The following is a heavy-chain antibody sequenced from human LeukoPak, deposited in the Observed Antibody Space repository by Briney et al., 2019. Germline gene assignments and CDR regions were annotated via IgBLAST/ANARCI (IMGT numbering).Heavy chain of an antibody. CDR1: GFTFSSYE. D-gene: IGHD3-22*01. V-gene: IGHV3-23*01. Sequence: GGSLRLSCAASGFTFSSYEMNWVRQAPGKGLEWVSAISGSGGSTYYADSVKGRFTISRDDSKNTLYLQMNSLRAEDTAVYYCAKDIPYYYDSNVYYWGQGTLVTVSS. CDR3: AKDIPYYYDSNVYY. CDR2: ISGSGGST. J-gene: IGHJ4*02.